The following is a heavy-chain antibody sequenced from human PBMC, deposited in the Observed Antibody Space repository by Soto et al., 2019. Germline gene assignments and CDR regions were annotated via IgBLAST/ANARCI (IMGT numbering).Heavy chain of an antibody. Sequence: GGSLRLSCAASGFTFSSYAMHWVRQAPGKGLEWVAVISYDGSNKYYADSVKGRFTISRGNSKNTLYLQMNSLRAEDTAVYYCATSYGSRTRCYGEADYWGQGTLVTVSS. D-gene: IGHD2-2*01. CDR3: ATSYGSRTRCYGEADY. V-gene: IGHV3-30-3*01. J-gene: IGHJ4*02. CDR1: GFTFSSYA. CDR2: ISYDGSNK.